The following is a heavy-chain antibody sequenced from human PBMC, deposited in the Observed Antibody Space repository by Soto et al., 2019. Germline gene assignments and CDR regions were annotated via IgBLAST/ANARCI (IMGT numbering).Heavy chain of an antibody. J-gene: IGHJ6*02. D-gene: IGHD3-3*01. CDR1: GFTFSSYA. V-gene: IGHV3-23*01. CDR2: ISGSGGST. CDR3: AKDPRGITIFGVVIGFGMDV. Sequence: EVQLLESGGDLVQPGGSLRLSCAASGFTFSSYAMSWVRQAPGKGLEWVSAISGSGGSTDYVDSVKGRFTISRDNSKNTLYLQMNSLRAEDTAVYYCAKDPRGITIFGVVIGFGMDVWGQGTTVTVSS.